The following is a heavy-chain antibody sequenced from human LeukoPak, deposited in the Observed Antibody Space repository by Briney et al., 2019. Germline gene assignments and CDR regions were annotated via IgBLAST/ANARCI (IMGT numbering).Heavy chain of an antibody. J-gene: IGHJ4*02. Sequence: SETLSLTCTISGGSVSDYYWSWIRQSPGKGLEWIGYIYHTGSTSYSPSLKSRVSISADTSQNQFSLKLSSVTAADTAVYYWARSGGTWSYNYWGQGTLVTVSS. D-gene: IGHD1-26*01. V-gene: IGHV4-59*02. CDR3: ARSGGTWSYNY. CDR1: GGSVSDYY. CDR2: IYHTGST.